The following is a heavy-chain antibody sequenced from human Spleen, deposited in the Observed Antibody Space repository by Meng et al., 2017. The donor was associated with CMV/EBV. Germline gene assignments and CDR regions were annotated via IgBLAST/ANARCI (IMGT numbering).Heavy chain of an antibody. Sequence: ASVKVSCKASGYIFSSYGISWVRQAPGQGLEWMGWISAYNGNTNYAQKLQGRVTMTTDTSTSTAYMELRSLRSDDMAVYYCARVTQSGYHYRTYDSWGQGTLVTVSS. V-gene: IGHV1-18*03. J-gene: IGHJ4*02. D-gene: IGHD3-22*01. CDR2: ISAYNGNT. CDR1: GYIFSSYG. CDR3: ARVTQSGYHYRTYDS.